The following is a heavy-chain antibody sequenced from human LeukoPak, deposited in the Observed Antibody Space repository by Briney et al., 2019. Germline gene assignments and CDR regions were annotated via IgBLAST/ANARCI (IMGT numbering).Heavy chain of an antibody. CDR3: AAVPAGVSGWFDP. D-gene: IGHD2-2*01. J-gene: IGHJ5*02. CDR2: IYYSGST. CDR1: GGSISSSSYY. Sequence: PSETLSLTCTVSGGSISSSSYYWGWIRQPPGKGLEWIGNIYYSGSTYYNPSLKSRGTISVDTSKNQFSLKLSSVTAADTAVYYCAAVPAGVSGWFDPWGQGTLVTVSS. V-gene: IGHV4-39*07.